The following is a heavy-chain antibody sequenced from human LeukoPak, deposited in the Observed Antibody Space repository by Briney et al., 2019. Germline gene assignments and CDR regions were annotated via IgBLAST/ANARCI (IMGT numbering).Heavy chain of an antibody. J-gene: IGHJ1*01. CDR3: ARGPSSGYSLQYFQH. CDR2: IYSGGST. Sequence: GGSLRLSCAASGFTVSSNYMSWVRQAPGKGPEWVSLIYSGGSTYYADSVKGRFTISRDDSKNTLYLQMNSLRAEDTAVYYCARGPSSGYSLQYFQHWGQGTLVTVSS. D-gene: IGHD3-22*01. CDR1: GFTVSSNY. V-gene: IGHV3-53*01.